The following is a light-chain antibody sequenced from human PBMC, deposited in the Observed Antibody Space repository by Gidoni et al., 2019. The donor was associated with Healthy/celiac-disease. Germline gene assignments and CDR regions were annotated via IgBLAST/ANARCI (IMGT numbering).Light chain of an antibody. V-gene: IGKV3-15*01. CDR2: GAS. Sequence: IVMTQSPATLSVSPGERATLACRASQSVSSNVAWYQQKPGQAPRLLIYGASTRATGIPARFSGSGSGTEFTLTISSLQSEDFAVYYCQQYNNWPPRYTFGQGTKLEIK. CDR3: QQYNNWPPRYT. J-gene: IGKJ2*01. CDR1: QSVSSN.